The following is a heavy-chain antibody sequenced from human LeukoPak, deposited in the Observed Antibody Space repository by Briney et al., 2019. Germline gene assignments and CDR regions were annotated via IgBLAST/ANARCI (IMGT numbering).Heavy chain of an antibody. CDR3: ARAGYSSSWYFDLSVY. CDR2: INTNTGNP. Sequence: GASVKVSCKASGYTFTSYAMNWVRQAPGQGLEWMGWINTNTGNPTCAQGFTGRFVFSLDTSVSTAYLQISSLKAEDTAVYYCARAGYSSSWYFDLSVYWGQGTLVTVSS. J-gene: IGHJ4*02. CDR1: GYTFTSYA. D-gene: IGHD6-13*01. V-gene: IGHV7-4-1*02.